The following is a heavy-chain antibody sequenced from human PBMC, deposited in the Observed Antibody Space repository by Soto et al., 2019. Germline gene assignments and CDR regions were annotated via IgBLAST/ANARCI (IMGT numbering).Heavy chain of an antibody. CDR3: GRDISGGGWSGSSFFDMDV. V-gene: IGHV1-18*01. CDR1: GYIFSDYG. J-gene: IGHJ6*02. CDR2: INAHNGNT. Sequence: QVQLVQSGIEVKTPGASVKVACKASGYIFSDYGISWVRQAPGQGLEWMGWINAHNGNTNYAQKFQGRETITKNKLTKTANREWGGWSSDDTAVFFCGRDISGGGWSGSSFFDMDVWAQGTTVTVSS. D-gene: IGHD6-19*01.